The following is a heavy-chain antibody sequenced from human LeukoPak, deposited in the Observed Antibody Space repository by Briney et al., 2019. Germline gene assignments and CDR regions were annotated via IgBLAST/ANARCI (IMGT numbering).Heavy chain of an antibody. CDR3: ARANSSGWYAYFDY. CDR1: GGSISSYY. D-gene: IGHD6-19*01. Sequence: SETLSLTCTVSGGSISSYYWSWIRQPPGKGLEWIGYIYYSGSTNYNPSLKSRVTISVDTSKNQFSLKLSSVTAADTAVYYCARANSSGWYAYFDYWGQGTLVTVSS. V-gene: IGHV4-59*01. J-gene: IGHJ4*02. CDR2: IYYSGST.